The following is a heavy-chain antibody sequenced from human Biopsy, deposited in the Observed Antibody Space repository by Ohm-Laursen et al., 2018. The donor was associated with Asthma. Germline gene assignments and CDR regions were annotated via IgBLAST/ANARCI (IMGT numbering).Heavy chain of an antibody. CDR2: IHYSGST. J-gene: IGHJ5*02. CDR1: GASIKTDDHY. CDR3: ARASVAASSNWFDH. V-gene: IGHV4-30-4*01. Sequence: SQTLSLTCTVSGASIKTDDHYWSWLRQPPGKGLEWFGFIHYSGSTSYNPSLKGGVTISVDTSKNQFSLKLSSVTAADTAVYYCARASVAASSNWFDHWGQGTLVIVSS. D-gene: IGHD6-19*01.